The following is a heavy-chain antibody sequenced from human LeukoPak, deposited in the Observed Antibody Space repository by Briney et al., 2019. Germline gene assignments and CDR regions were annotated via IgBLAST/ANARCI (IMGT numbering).Heavy chain of an antibody. CDR3: AKDDDSGSYFDY. CDR1: GFAFSSYT. J-gene: IGHJ4*02. CDR2: ISGSGGST. V-gene: IGHV3-23*01. Sequence: GGSLRLSCAASGFAFSSYTMSWVRQGPGQGLEWVSIISGSGGSTSYADPVRGRFTISRDNSKNTLSLQMNSLKAGDTSVYYCAKDDDSGSYFDYWGQGTLLTVSS. D-gene: IGHD1-26*01.